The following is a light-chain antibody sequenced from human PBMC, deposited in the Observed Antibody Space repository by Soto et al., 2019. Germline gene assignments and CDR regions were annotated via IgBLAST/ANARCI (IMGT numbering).Light chain of an antibody. CDR2: GNS. CDR1: SSNIGATYD. J-gene: IGLJ1*01. Sequence: QSVLTQPPSVSGAPGRRVTISCTGSSSNIGATYDVQWYQQLPGTAPKLLIYGNSNRPSGVPDRFSGSKSGTSASLAITGLQADDEADYYCQSYDSSLSAHYVFGTGTKLTVL. V-gene: IGLV1-40*01. CDR3: QSYDSSLSAHYV.